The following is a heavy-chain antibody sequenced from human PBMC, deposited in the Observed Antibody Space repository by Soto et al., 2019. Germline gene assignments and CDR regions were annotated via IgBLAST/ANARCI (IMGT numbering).Heavy chain of an antibody. CDR1: GFTFGDYA. V-gene: IGHV3-49*03. Sequence: PGGSLRLSCTASGFTFGDYAMSWFRQAPGKGLEWVGFIRSKAYGGTTEYAASVKGRFTISRDDSKSIAYLQMNSLKTEDTAVYYCTREGCGGSCYGPEYYFDYWGQGTLVTVSS. J-gene: IGHJ4*02. CDR3: TREGCGGSCYGPEYYFDY. CDR2: IRSKAYGGTT. D-gene: IGHD2-15*01.